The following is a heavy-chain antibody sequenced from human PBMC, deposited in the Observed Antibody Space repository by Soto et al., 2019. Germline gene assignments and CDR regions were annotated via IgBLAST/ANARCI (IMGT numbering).Heavy chain of an antibody. V-gene: IGHV1-18*01. CDR3: ATLSFDYWSASAIDD. CDR2: ISAYNGNT. J-gene: IGHJ4*02. D-gene: IGHD3-3*01. CDR1: GYTFTSYG. Sequence: ASVKVSCKASGYTFTSYGISWVRQAPGQGLEWMGWISAYNGNTNYAQKLQGRVTMTTDTSTSTAYMEMRSLRSDDTAVYYCATLSFDYWSASAIDDRGQGTLVTVSS.